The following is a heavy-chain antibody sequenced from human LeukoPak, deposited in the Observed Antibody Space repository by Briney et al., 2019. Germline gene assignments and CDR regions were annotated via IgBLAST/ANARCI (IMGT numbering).Heavy chain of an antibody. J-gene: IGHJ4*02. CDR1: GGSISNYY. CDR2: IYTSGTT. Sequence: PSETLSLTCTVSGGSISNYYWSWIRQPAGKGLEWIGRIYTSGTTHYNPSLKSRVTMSVDTSKNQFSLKMSSVTAADTAVYYCARVYNWNSSGLGAPRDWGRGTLLTVSS. CDR3: ARVYNWNSSGLGAPRD. D-gene: IGHD1-7*01. V-gene: IGHV4-4*07.